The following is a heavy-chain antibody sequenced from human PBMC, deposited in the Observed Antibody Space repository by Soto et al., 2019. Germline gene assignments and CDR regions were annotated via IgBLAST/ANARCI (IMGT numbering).Heavy chain of an antibody. V-gene: IGHV4-4*02. CDR3: AKKVPAALRLYYFFGLDV. CDR1: GASISSDNR. CDR2: ISQSGTT. J-gene: IGHJ6*02. Sequence: SETLSLTCAVSGASISSDNRCTWVRQPPGEGLEWIGEISQSGTTKYNPSLASRVTISVDKSKNQFSLRLTSMTAADTAVYYCAKKVPAALRLYYFFGLDVWGQGTTVTVSS. D-gene: IGHD2-15*01.